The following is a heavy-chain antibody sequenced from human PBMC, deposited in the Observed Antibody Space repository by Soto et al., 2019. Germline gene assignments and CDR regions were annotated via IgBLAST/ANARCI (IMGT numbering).Heavy chain of an antibody. D-gene: IGHD5-12*01. J-gene: IGHJ4*02. CDR3: SRGQEGIVATH. CDR2: AKDGGST. V-gene: IGHV4-34*01. CDR1: GGSLPGYN. Sequence: QVPLQQGGADLLNPSETLSLPCTVNGGSLPGYNWSWIRQPPGRGLVWIGEAKDGGSTNYSPSLRGRVSISADTSKNHFSLRLNSVTAADTAVYFCSRGQEGIVATHWDQGALVTVSS.